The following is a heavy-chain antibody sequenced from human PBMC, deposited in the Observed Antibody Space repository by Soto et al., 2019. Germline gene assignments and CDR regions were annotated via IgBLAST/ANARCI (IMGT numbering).Heavy chain of an antibody. D-gene: IGHD4-17*01. Sequence: SETLSLTCTVSGGSISSYYWSWIRQPPGKGLEWIGYIYYRGSTNYNPSLKSRVTISVDTSKNQFSLQLNSVTAADTAVYYCASLDYGRGDYWGQGTLVTVSS. CDR1: GGSISSYY. J-gene: IGHJ4*02. CDR2: IYYRGST. CDR3: ASLDYGRGDY. V-gene: IGHV4-59*08.